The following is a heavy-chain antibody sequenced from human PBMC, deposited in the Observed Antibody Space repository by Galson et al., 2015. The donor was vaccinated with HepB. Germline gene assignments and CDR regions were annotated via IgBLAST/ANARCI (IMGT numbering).Heavy chain of an antibody. Sequence: SLRLSCAVSGFTFSGSAMHWVRQASGKGLEWVGRIRSKANSYATAYAASVKGRFTISRDDSKNTAYLQMNSLKTEDTAVYYCTRMGSYGLGYCAVWGQGTAVTVSS. V-gene: IGHV3-73*01. CDR1: GFTFSGSA. J-gene: IGHJ6*02. D-gene: IGHD2-15*01. CDR3: TRMGSYGLGYCAV. CDR2: IRSKANSYAT.